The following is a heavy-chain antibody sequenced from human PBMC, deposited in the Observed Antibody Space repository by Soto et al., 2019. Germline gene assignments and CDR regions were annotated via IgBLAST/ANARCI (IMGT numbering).Heavy chain of an antibody. Sequence: ASVKVSCKAAGYTFTSYDINWVRQATGQGLEWMGWMNPNSGNTGYAQKFQGRVTMTRNTSISTAYMELSSLRSEDTAVYYCARGRAAMSWGGHNWFDPWGQGTLVTVSS. CDR1: GYTFTSYD. D-gene: IGHD2-2*01. CDR2: MNPNSGNT. J-gene: IGHJ5*02. V-gene: IGHV1-8*01. CDR3: ARGRAAMSWGGHNWFDP.